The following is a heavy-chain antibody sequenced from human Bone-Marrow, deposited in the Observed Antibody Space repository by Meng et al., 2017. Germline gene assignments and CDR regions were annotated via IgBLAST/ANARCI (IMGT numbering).Heavy chain of an antibody. Sequence: QVQLQESGPGLVKPSQTLSLTCTVSGASISDGDYYWSWIRQPPGMGLEWIGYVYYTGSTHHNPSLKSRVTISINMSKNQFSLKLTSVTAADTAVYYCARETLRMFDPWCQGTLVTVSS. J-gene: IGHJ5*02. V-gene: IGHV4-30-4*01. CDR2: VYYTGST. CDR1: GASISDGDYY. CDR3: ARETLRMFDP. D-gene: IGHD2-15*01.